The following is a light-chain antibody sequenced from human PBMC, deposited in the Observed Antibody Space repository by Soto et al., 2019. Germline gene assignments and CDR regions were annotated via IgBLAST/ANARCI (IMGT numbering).Light chain of an antibody. CDR2: HAS. J-gene: IGKJ1*01. Sequence: IQMTQSPSTLSGYVGDRVTIICRASQTISSWLAWYQQKPGTAPKVLIYHASNLQSGVPSRFSGSGSGTEFTLTISSLQPDDFATYYCQQYNSYAFGQGTNVDVK. CDR1: QTISSW. CDR3: QQYNSYA. V-gene: IGKV1-5*02.